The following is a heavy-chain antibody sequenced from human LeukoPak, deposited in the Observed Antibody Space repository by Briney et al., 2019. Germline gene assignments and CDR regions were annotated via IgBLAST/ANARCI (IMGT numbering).Heavy chain of an antibody. Sequence: ASVKVSCKASGYTFTSYYMHWVRQAPGQGLEWMGWINPNSGGPNYAQKFQGRVTMTRDTSISTAYMQLSRLRSDDTAVYYCARGMTTVVTPGVYWGQGTLVTVSS. J-gene: IGHJ4*02. CDR3: ARGMTTVVTPGVY. CDR1: GYTFTSYY. V-gene: IGHV1-2*02. D-gene: IGHD4-23*01. CDR2: INPNSGGP.